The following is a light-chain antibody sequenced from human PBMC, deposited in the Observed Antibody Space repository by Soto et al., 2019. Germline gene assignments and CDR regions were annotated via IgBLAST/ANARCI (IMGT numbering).Light chain of an antibody. CDR3: QQTYMTPIT. CDR1: QSISSY. Sequence: DIQMTQSPSSLSASVGDRVTITCRASQSISSYLNWYQQKPGKAPKLLIYKASTLKSGVPSRFSGSGSGTEFTLTISSLQPEDFATYYCQQTYMTPITFGQGTRLEIK. CDR2: KAS. V-gene: IGKV1-39*01. J-gene: IGKJ5*01.